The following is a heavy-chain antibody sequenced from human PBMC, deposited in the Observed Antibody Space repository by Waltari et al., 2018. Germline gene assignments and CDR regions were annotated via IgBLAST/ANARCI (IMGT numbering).Heavy chain of an antibody. CDR2: IYHSGGT. CDR3: ATTPSPAKDAFDI. V-gene: IGHV4-38-2*02. J-gene: IGHJ3*02. CDR1: GYSISSGYY. Sequence: QVQLQESGPGLVKPSETLSLTCTVSGYSISSGYYWGWIRQPPGKGLEWIGSIYHSGGTYYNPSLKSRVTISVDTSKNQFSLKLSSVTAADTAVYYCATTPSPAKDAFDIWGQGTMVTVSS.